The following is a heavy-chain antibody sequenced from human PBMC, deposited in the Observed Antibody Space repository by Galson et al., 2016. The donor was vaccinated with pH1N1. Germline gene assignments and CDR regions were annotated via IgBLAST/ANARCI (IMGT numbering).Heavy chain of an antibody. V-gene: IGHV1-69*01. D-gene: IGHD3-22*01. CDR1: GGTFGSYG. CDR3: AGEDYYDTDLSDWYFDL. Sequence: QSGAEVKKPGESLKISCKASGGTFGSYGINWVRQAPGQGLEWMGGIIPIFNTVKYAQNFQGRVTITADESTTTAYMELSSLRSEETAMYYCAGEDYYDTDLSDWYFDLWGRGTLLTVSS. CDR2: IIPIFNTV. J-gene: IGHJ2*01.